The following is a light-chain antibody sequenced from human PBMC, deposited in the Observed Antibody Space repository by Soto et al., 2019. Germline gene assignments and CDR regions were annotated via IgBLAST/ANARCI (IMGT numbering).Light chain of an antibody. CDR3: QSYDSSLSGSV. V-gene: IGLV1-40*01. Sequence: QSVLTQPPSVSGAPGQRVTISCTGSSSNIGAGCDVHWYQQLPGTAPKLLIYRNSNRPSGVPDRFSGSKSGTSGSLAITGLQAEDEADYYCQSYDSSLSGSVFGGGTKLTVL. J-gene: IGLJ2*01. CDR2: RNS. CDR1: SSNIGAGCD.